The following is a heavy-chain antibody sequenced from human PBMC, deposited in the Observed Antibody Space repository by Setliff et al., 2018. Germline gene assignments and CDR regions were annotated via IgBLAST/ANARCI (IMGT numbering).Heavy chain of an antibody. D-gene: IGHD3-3*01. CDR1: GYSISSGYY. CDR2: IYHSGST. CDR3: ARKEYYNFWSGPARAFDI. J-gene: IGHJ3*02. Sequence: ASETLSLTCAVSGYSISSGYYWGWIRQPPGKGLEWIGSIYHSGSTYYNPSLKSRVTISVDTSKNQFSLKLSSVTAADTAVYYCARKEYYNFWSGPARAFDIWGQGTMVTVSS. V-gene: IGHV4-38-2*01.